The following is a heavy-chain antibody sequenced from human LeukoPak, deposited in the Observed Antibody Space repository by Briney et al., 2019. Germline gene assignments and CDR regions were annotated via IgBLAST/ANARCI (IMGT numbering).Heavy chain of an antibody. CDR1: GGSFSGYY. V-gene: IGHV4-34*01. J-gene: IGHJ4*02. D-gene: IGHD5-18*01. Sequence: SETLSLTCAVYGGSFSGYYWSWIRQPPGKRLEWIGEINHSGSTNYNPSLKSRVTISVDTSKNQFSLKLSSVTAADTAVYYCARGRRYSYGYKYFDYWGQGTLVTVSS. CDR3: ARGRRYSYGYKYFDY. CDR2: INHSGST.